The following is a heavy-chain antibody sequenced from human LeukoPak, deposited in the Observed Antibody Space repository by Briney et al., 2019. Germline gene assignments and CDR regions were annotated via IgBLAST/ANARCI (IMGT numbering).Heavy chain of an antibody. CDR1: GFTFSSYG. D-gene: IGHD4-17*01. Sequence: TGRSLRLSCAASGFTFSSYGMHWVRQAPGKGLEWVAVISYDGSNKYYADSVKGGFTISRDNSKNTLYLQMNSLRAEDTAVYYCAKDQGDYGVNFQHWGQGTLVTVSS. CDR2: ISYDGSNK. V-gene: IGHV3-30*18. CDR3: AKDQGDYGVNFQH. J-gene: IGHJ1*01.